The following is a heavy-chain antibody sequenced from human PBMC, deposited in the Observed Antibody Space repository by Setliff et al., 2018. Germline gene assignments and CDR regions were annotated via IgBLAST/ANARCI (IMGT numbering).Heavy chain of an antibody. V-gene: IGHV1-18*01. Sequence: GASVKVSCKTSGYTFTTYGISWVRQAPGQGLEWMGWISAYNGATNYAQKVQGRVTLTTETSTDTAYMKLRSLTTDDTAVYYCARSNRFTIFGGGLPFDIWGQGTMVTVSS. CDR2: ISAYNGAT. J-gene: IGHJ3*02. D-gene: IGHD3-3*01. CDR1: GYTFTTYG. CDR3: ARSNRFTIFGGGLPFDI.